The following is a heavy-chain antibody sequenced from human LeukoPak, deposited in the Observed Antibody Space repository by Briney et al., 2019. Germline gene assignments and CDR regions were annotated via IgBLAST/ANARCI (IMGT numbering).Heavy chain of an antibody. D-gene: IGHD3-22*01. CDR2: IYTSGST. J-gene: IGHJ3*02. CDR3: AKSGGPDYYDSSAFDI. Sequence: SQTLSLTCTVSGGSISSGSYYWSWIRQPAGKGLEWIGRIYTSGSTHYNPSLKSRVTISLDTSKNQFSLRLSSVTAADTAVFYCAKSGGPDYYDSSAFDIWGQGTMVTVSS. CDR1: GGSISSGSYY. V-gene: IGHV4-61*02.